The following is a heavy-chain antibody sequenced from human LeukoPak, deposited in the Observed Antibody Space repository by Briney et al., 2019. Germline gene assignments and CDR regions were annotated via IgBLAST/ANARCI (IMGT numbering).Heavy chain of an antibody. CDR2: INPSGGST. J-gene: IGHJ4*02. CDR1: GYTFTSYY. D-gene: IGHD3-22*01. V-gene: IGHV1-46*01. Sequence: ASVKVSCMASGYTFTSYYMHWVRQAPGQGLEWMGIINPSGGSTSYAQKFQGRVTMTRDTSTSTVYMELSSLRSEDTAVYYCARGRGYYDSSGPSPVYWGQGTLVTVSS. CDR3: ARGRGYYDSSGPSPVY.